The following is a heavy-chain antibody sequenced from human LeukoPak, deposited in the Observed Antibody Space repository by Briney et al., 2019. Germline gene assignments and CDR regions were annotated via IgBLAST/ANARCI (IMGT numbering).Heavy chain of an antibody. CDR3: SRQRGTGWYDY. Sequence: PGVSLTISCQGSGYSFATYWIAWVRQMPGEGLEWMGIIYPGDSDTTYSPSFQGQVPISADRSAASAYLQWTSLKASDPAIYYCSRQRGTGWYDYWGQGTLVTVPS. J-gene: IGHJ4*02. CDR1: GYSFATYW. CDR2: IYPGDSDT. V-gene: IGHV5-51*01. D-gene: IGHD6-19*01.